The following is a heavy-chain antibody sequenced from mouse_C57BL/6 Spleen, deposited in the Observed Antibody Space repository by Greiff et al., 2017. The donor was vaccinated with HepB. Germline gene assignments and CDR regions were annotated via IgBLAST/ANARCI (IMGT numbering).Heavy chain of an antibody. D-gene: IGHD2-1*01. V-gene: IGHV1-66*01. J-gene: IGHJ4*01. CDR2: IYPGSGNT. Sequence: QVQLKQSGPELVKPGASVKISCKASGYSFTSYYIHWVKQRPGQGLEWIGWIYPGSGNTKYNEKFKGKATLTADTSSSTAYMQLSSLTSEDSAVYYCARGGGNSLYYYAMDYWGQGTSVTVSS. CDR3: ARGGGNSLYYYAMDY. CDR1: GYSFTSYY.